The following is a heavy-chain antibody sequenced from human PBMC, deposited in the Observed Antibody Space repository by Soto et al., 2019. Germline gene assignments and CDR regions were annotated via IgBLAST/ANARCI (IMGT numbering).Heavy chain of an antibody. V-gene: IGHV4-31*03. CDR3: ARHPIQVVAGFDY. CDR1: GGSISSGGYY. Sequence: PSETLSLTCTVSGGSISSGGYYWSWIRQHPGKGLEWIGYIYYSGSTYYNPSLKSRVTISVDTSKNQFSLKLSSVTAADTAVYYCARHPIQVVAGFDYWGQGTLVTVSS. J-gene: IGHJ4*02. CDR2: IYYSGST. D-gene: IGHD2-15*01.